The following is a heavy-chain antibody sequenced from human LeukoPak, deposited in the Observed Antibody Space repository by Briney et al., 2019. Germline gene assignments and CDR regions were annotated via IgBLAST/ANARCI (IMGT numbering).Heavy chain of an antibody. Sequence: GGSLRLSCAASGFTFSSYAMHWVRQAPGKGLEWVAVISYDGSNKYYADSVKGRFTISRDNSKNTLYLQMNSLRAGDTAVYYCARESGAWDSLRYDYWGQGTLVTVSS. CDR1: GFTFSSYA. V-gene: IGHV3-30-3*01. CDR2: ISYDGSNK. D-gene: IGHD1-26*01. J-gene: IGHJ4*02. CDR3: ARESGAWDSLRYDY.